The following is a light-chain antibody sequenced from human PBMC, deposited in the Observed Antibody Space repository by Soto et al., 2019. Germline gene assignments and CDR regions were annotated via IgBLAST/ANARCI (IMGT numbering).Light chain of an antibody. J-gene: IGKJ1*01. CDR1: QSFNNW. CDR2: AAS. V-gene: IGKV1-5*01. Sequence: DIQMTQSPSTLSAAVGDRVTITCRASQSFNNWLAWYQQKPGKAPKLLIYAASTLETGVPSRFSGSGSGTEFTLTISSLQPDDFATYYCQQYNSFSLTFGQGTKVEIK. CDR3: QQYNSFSLT.